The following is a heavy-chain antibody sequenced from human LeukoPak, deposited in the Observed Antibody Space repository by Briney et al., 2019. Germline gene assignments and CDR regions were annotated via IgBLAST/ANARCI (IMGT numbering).Heavy chain of an antibody. CDR2: ISASGGNS. V-gene: IGHV3-23*01. CDR1: GFTFSDSA. Sequence: GGSLRLSCEASGFTFSDSAMSWVRQASGRGLEWVSLISASGGNSYYADSVKGRFTVSRDSSKNTLHLQMSSLRAEDTAVYYCARDKLSCWGQGTLVTVSS. J-gene: IGHJ4*02. CDR3: ARDKLSC. D-gene: IGHD1-26*01.